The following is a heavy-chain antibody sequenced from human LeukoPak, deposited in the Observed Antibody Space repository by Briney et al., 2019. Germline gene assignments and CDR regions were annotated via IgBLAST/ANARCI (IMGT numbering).Heavy chain of an antibody. D-gene: IGHD6-19*01. CDR2: ISSNNGAT. J-gene: IGHJ5*02. Sequence: GASLKVSCTTSGYTFTAYNLHWVRQAPGPGLELMGLISSNNGATNYKQPSQGRVTITSYKPNSTAYLELRSLKSDDTALYHFAINRVESQWVVHSWVDPWGQGTLVTVSS. V-gene: IGHV1-2*02. CDR3: AINRVESQWVVHSWVDP. CDR1: GYTFTAYN.